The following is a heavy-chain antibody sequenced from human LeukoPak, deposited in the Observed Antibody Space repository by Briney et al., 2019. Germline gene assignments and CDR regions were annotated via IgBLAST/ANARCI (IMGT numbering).Heavy chain of an antibody. D-gene: IGHD2-2*01. CDR2: IFNSGSC. V-gene: IGHV4-59*08. Sequence: TSETLSLTCTVSGGSINGYYWIWIRQPPGRRLEWIGYIFNSGSCNYNPSLKSRVTMSVDTSKNQFSLRLSSVTAADTAVYYCARQRPSTGYYFDYWGQGTLVTVSS. CDR3: ARQRPSTGYYFDY. J-gene: IGHJ4*02. CDR1: GGSINGYY.